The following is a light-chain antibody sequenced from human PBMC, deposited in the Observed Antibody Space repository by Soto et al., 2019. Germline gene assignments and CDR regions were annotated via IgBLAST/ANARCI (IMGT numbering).Light chain of an antibody. Sequence: QSVLTQPPSASGTPGQRVTISCSGSSSNIGSNTVNWYQQLPGTAPKLLIYSNNQRPSGVPARFSGSKSGTSASLAISGVQSEDEDDYYCAAWDDSLNVVVFGGGTKLTVL. CDR3: AAWDDSLNVVV. J-gene: IGLJ2*01. CDR1: SSNIGSNT. V-gene: IGLV1-44*01. CDR2: SNN.